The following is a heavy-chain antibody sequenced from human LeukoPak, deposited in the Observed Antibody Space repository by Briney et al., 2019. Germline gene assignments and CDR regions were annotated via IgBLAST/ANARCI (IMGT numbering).Heavy chain of an antibody. D-gene: IGHD2-15*01. V-gene: IGHV4-39*01. CDR1: GGSISSSNYY. CDR3: ARLGGYCSGGSCYSVSFVDP. J-gene: IGHJ5*02. CDR2: IYYSGST. Sequence: PSETLSLTCTVSGGSISSSNYYWGWIRQPPGKGLEWIGSIYYSGSTYYNPSLKSRVTISVDTSKNQFSLKLSSVTAADTAVYYCARLGGYCSGGSCYSVSFVDPWGQGTLVTVSS.